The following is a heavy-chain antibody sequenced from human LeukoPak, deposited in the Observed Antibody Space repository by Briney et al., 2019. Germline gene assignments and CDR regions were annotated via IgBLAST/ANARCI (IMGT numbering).Heavy chain of an antibody. Sequence: SVKVSCKASGGTFSSYAISWVRQAPGQGLEWMGGIIPIFGTANYAQKFQGRVTITADESTSTAYMELSRLRSDDTAVYYCARLSGYYDSSGYYPNWFDPWGQGTLVTVSS. CDR1: GGTFSSYA. V-gene: IGHV1-69*13. CDR2: IIPIFGTA. D-gene: IGHD3-22*01. J-gene: IGHJ5*02. CDR3: ARLSGYYDSSGYYPNWFDP.